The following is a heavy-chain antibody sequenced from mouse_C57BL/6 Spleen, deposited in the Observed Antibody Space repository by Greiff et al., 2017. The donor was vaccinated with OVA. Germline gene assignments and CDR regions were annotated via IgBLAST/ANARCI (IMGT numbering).Heavy chain of an antibody. Sequence: EVQGVESGGGLVKPGGSLKLSCAASGFTFSDYGMHWVRQAPEKGLEWVAYIGSGSSTIYYADTVKGRFTISRDNAKNTLFLQMTSLRSEDTAMYYCARDYSNYFPYYYAMDYWGQGTSVTVSS. CDR1: GFTFSDYG. D-gene: IGHD2-5*01. V-gene: IGHV5-17*01. J-gene: IGHJ4*01. CDR2: IGSGSSTI. CDR3: ARDYSNYFPYYYAMDY.